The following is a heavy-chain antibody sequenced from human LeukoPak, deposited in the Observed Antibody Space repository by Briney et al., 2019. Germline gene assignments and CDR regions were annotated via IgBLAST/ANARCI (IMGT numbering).Heavy chain of an antibody. CDR1: GGSFSGYY. CDR2: INHSGST. V-gene: IGHV4-34*01. D-gene: IGHD6-13*01. Sequence: SETLSLTCAVYGGSFSGYYWSWIRQPPGKGLEWIGEINHSGSTNYNPSLKSRVTISVDTSKNQFSLKLSSVTAADTAVYYCARTIAAAGKGAYYYYYGMDVWGQGTTVTVSS. CDR3: ARTIAAAGKGAYYYYYGMDV. J-gene: IGHJ6*02.